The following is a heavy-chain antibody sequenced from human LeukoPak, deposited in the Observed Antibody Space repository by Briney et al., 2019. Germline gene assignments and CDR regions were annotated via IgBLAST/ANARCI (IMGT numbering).Heavy chain of an antibody. Sequence: VASVKVSCKASGGTFSSYAISWVRQAPGQGLEWMGGIIPIFGTANYAQKFQGRVTITADESTSTAYMELSSLRSEDTAVYYCARGDRGYSYDDAFDIWGQGTMVTVSS. CDR2: IIPIFGTA. CDR3: ARGDRGYSYDDAFDI. D-gene: IGHD5-18*01. V-gene: IGHV1-69*01. CDR1: GGTFSSYA. J-gene: IGHJ3*02.